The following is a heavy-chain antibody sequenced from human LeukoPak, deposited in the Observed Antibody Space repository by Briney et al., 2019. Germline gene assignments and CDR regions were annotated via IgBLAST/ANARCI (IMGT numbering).Heavy chain of an antibody. Sequence: SVKVSCKASGGTFSSYAISWVRQAPGQGLEWMGGIIPIFGTGNYAQKFQGRVTITTDESTSTAYMELSSLRSEDTAVYYCAREKVDAFDIWGQGTMVTVSS. V-gene: IGHV1-69*05. J-gene: IGHJ3*02. CDR2: IIPIFGTG. CDR1: GGTFSSYA. CDR3: AREKVDAFDI. D-gene: IGHD2-15*01.